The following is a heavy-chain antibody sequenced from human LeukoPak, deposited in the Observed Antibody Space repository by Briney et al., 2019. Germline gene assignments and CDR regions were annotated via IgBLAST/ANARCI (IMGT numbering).Heavy chain of an antibody. V-gene: IGHV1-3*01. CDR2: INAGNGNT. CDR1: GYTFTSYA. Sequence: ASVKVSCKASGYTFTSYAMHWVRQAPGQRLEWMGWINAGNGNTKYSQKFQGRDTIARDTSASTAYMELSSLRSEDTAVYYCARDLEVRGTMDVWGKGTTVTVSS. CDR3: ARDLEVRGTMDV. D-gene: IGHD3-10*01. J-gene: IGHJ6*04.